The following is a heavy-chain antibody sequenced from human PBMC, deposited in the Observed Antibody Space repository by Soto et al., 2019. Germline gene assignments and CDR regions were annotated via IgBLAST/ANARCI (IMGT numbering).Heavy chain of an antibody. V-gene: IGHV3-72*01. J-gene: IGHJ4*02. CDR1: GFTFSDHY. CDR3: ASSVKGSSAFDY. CDR2: TRNKANSYTT. D-gene: IGHD3-10*01. Sequence: GGSLRLSCAASGFTFSDHYMDWVRQAPGKGLEWVGRTRNKANSYTTEYAASVKGRFTISRDDSKNSLYLQMNSLKTEDTAVYYCASSVKGSSAFDYWGQGTLVTVSS.